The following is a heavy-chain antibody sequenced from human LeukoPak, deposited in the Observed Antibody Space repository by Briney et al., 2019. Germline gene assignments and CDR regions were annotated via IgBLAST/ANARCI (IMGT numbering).Heavy chain of an antibody. V-gene: IGHV3-23*01. Sequence: GGSLRLSCAASGFTFSSYAMSWVRQAPGKGLEWVSVISGSSGSTYSADSVKGRFTISRDNSKNTLYLQMNSLRAEDTAVYFCAKSQDGGRLFHFDYWGQGTLVTVSS. J-gene: IGHJ4*02. D-gene: IGHD1-26*01. CDR3: AKSQDGGRLFHFDY. CDR2: ISGSSGST. CDR1: GFTFSSYA.